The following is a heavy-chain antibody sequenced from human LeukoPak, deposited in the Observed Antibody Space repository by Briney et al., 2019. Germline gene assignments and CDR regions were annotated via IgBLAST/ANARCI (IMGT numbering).Heavy chain of an antibody. Sequence: GGSLRLSCAASGFTLSNYWMSWIRQAPGKGLEWVAHIKHDGSERHYVDSVKGRFTFSRDNAKNSLYLQMNSLRDEDTAVYYCARAGRLQYGDYVAFDYWGQGTLVTVSS. J-gene: IGHJ4*02. CDR3: ARAGRLQYGDYVAFDY. D-gene: IGHD4-17*01. V-gene: IGHV3-7*03. CDR1: GFTLSNYW. CDR2: IKHDGSER.